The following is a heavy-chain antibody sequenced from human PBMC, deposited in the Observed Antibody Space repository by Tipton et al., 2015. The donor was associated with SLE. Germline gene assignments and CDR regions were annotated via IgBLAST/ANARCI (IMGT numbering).Heavy chain of an antibody. CDR2: IYTSGST. Sequence: TLSLTCTVSGGSVSSGSYYWSWIRQPPGKGLEWIGYIYTSGSTNYNPSLKSRVTISVDTSKNQFSLKLSSVTAADTAVYYCARAHNWNYVGDWGQGTLVTVSS. CDR3: ARAHNWNYVGD. CDR1: GGSVSSGSYY. D-gene: IGHD1-7*01. V-gene: IGHV4-61*01. J-gene: IGHJ4*02.